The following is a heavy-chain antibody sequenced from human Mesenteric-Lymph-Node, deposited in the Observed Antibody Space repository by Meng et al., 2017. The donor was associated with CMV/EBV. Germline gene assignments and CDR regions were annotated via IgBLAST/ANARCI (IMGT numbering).Heavy chain of an antibody. CDR3: ARGGSDWDDNWFDP. CDR2: VHYSGST. CDR1: GDSISSRSYY. V-gene: IGHV4-39*07. Sequence: GSLRLSCTVSGDSISSRSYYWGWIRQPPGKGLEWIGGVHYSGSTNYNPSLESRVTISVDTSKNQFSLRLSSVTAADTAVYYCARGGSDWDDNWFDPWGQGTLVTVSS. J-gene: IGHJ5*02. D-gene: IGHD6-19*01.